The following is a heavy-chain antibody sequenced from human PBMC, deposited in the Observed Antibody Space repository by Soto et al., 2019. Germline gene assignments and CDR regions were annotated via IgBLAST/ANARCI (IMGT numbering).Heavy chain of an antibody. D-gene: IGHD3-22*01. CDR2: IDPSDSQT. J-gene: IGHJ4*02. CDR1: GYSFAGYW. CDR3: ARQIYDSDTGPNFQYYFDS. Sequence: PGESLKISCKGSGYSFAGYWITWVRQKPGKGLEWMGRIDPSDSQTYYSPSFRGHVTISVTKSITTVFLQWSSLRASDTAMYYCARQIYDSDTGPNFQYYFDSWGQGPQDPVSS. V-gene: IGHV5-10-1*01.